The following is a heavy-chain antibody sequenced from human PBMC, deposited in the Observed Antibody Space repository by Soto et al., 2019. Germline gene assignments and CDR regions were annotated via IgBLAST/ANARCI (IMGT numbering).Heavy chain of an antibody. CDR3: ARDRVVPAAYYYYGMDV. CDR2: INHSGST. Sequence: SETLSLTCAVYGGSFSGYYWSWIRQPPGKGLEWIGEINHSGSTNYNPSLKSRVTISVGTSKNQFSLKLSSVTAADTAVYYCARDRVVPAAYYYYGMDVWGQGTTVTVSS. J-gene: IGHJ6*02. CDR1: GGSFSGYY. D-gene: IGHD2-2*01. V-gene: IGHV4-34*01.